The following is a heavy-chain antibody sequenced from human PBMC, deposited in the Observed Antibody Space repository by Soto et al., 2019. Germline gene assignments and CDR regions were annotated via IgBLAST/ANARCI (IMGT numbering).Heavy chain of an antibody. V-gene: IGHV5-51*01. Sequence: GESLKISCKGSGYIFDNYWIAWVRQVPGKDLEWMGIIYPGDPDIRYTASFEGQVTISADTSINTAYLQWSSLKASDTAIYYCARSLWSGPLNWFDPWGQGTLVTVSS. CDR3: ARSLWSGPLNWFDP. CDR2: IYPGDPDI. CDR1: GYIFDNYW. D-gene: IGHD3-3*01. J-gene: IGHJ5*02.